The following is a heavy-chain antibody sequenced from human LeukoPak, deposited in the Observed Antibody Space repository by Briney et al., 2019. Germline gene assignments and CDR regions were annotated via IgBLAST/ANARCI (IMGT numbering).Heavy chain of an antibody. CDR2: MNPNSGNT. J-gene: IGHJ4*02. CDR3: ARARSRSGEEPHGY. CDR1: GYTFTSYD. V-gene: IGHV1-8*01. Sequence: GASVKVSCKASGYTFTSYDINWVRQATGQGLEWMGWMNPNSGNTGYAQKFQGRVTMTRNTSISTAYMELSSLRPEDTAVYYCARARSRSGEEPHGYWGQGTLVTVSS. D-gene: IGHD6-13*01.